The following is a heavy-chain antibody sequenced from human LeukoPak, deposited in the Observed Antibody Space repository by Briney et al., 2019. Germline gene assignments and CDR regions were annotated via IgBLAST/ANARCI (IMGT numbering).Heavy chain of an antibody. V-gene: IGHV3-74*01. CDR3: ATSLGPLTEY. Sequence: GGSLRLSCAASGFTFSSSAMSWVRQTPGKGLVWVSRINSGGSGTSYAASVEGRFTISRDNVKNTLYLQMDSLRAEDTAVYYCATSLGPLTEYWGQGTLVTVSS. CDR1: GFTFSSSA. J-gene: IGHJ4*02. CDR2: INSGGSGT. D-gene: IGHD7-27*01.